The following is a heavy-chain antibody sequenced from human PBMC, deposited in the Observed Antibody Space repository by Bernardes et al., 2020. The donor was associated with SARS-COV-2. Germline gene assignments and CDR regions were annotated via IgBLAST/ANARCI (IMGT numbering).Heavy chain of an antibody. CDR3: AKGHSGYHDLSGIFDY. V-gene: IGHV3-30*18. CDR1: GFTFRTFD. CDR2: ISYDGSNK. J-gene: IGHJ4*02. Sequence: GGSLRLSCAASGFTFRTFDMHWVRQAPGKGLEWVASISYDGSNKYYPDSVKGRFTISRDNSKNSLYLQMNSLRTEDTAVYYCAKGHSGYHDLSGIFDYWGQGTLVTVSS. D-gene: IGHD5-12*01.